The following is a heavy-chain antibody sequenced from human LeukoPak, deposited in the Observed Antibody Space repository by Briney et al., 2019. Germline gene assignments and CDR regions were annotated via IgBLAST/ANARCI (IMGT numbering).Heavy chain of an antibody. Sequence: GGSLRLSCAASGFTFSDYYMSWIRQAPGKGLEWVSYISSSGSTIYYADSVKGRFTISRDNAKNSLYLQMNSLRAEDTAVYYCARNPYSSSWYSWFDPWGQGTLVTVPS. CDR1: GFTFSDYY. V-gene: IGHV3-11*01. J-gene: IGHJ5*02. CDR3: ARNPYSSSWYSWFDP. CDR2: ISSSGSTI. D-gene: IGHD6-13*01.